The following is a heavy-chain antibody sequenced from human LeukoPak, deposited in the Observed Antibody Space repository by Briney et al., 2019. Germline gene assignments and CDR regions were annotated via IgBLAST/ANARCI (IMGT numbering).Heavy chain of an antibody. J-gene: IGHJ4*02. CDR1: GFSIRSAYY. CDR3: ARGRVTMVRGVIGDFDY. V-gene: IGHV4-38-2*01. D-gene: IGHD3-10*01. CDR2: IYHSGST. Sequence: PSETLSLTCAVSGFSIRSAYYWGWIRQPPGKGLEWIGSIYHSGSTYYNPSLKSRVTISVDTSKNQFSLKLSSVTAADTAVYYCARGRVTMVRGVIGDFDYWGQGTLVTVSS.